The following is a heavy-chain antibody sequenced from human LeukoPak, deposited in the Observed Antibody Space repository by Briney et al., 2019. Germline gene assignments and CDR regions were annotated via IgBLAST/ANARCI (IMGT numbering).Heavy chain of an antibody. D-gene: IGHD3-10*01. CDR2: ISSSSSTI. J-gene: IGHJ4*02. CDR3: ARARDYYGPAFDY. Sequence: PGGSLRLSCAASGFTFSSYSMNWVRQAPGKGLEWVSSISSSSSTIYYADSVKGRFTISRDNAKNSLYLQMNSLRAEDTAVYYCARARDYYGPAFDYWGQGTLVTVSS. CDR1: GFTFSSYS. V-gene: IGHV3-48*04.